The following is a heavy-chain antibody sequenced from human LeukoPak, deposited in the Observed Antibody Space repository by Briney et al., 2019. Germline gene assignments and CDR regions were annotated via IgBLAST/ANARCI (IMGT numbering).Heavy chain of an antibody. CDR2: IYYSGST. J-gene: IGHJ3*02. Sequence: PSETLSLTCTVSGGSISSYYWSWIRQPPGKGLEWIGYIYYSGSTNYNPSLKSRVTISVDTSKNQFSLKLSSVTAADTAVYYCARHQAYYDSSGYYYYAFDIWGQGTMVTVSS. CDR1: GGSISSYY. V-gene: IGHV4-59*08. D-gene: IGHD3-22*01. CDR3: ARHQAYYDSSGYYYYAFDI.